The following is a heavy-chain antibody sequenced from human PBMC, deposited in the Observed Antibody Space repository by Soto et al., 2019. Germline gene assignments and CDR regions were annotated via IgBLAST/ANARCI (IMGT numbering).Heavy chain of an antibody. D-gene: IGHD4-17*01. J-gene: IGHJ3*02. CDR3: ARALSGGDYTEYAFDI. V-gene: IGHV3-74*01. Sequence: GGSPRLSCAASGFTFSSYWMHWVRQAPGKGLVWVSRINSDGSSTSYADSVKGRFTISRDNAKNKLYLQMNSLRAEDTAVYYCARALSGGDYTEYAFDIWGQGTMVTVSS. CDR1: GFTFSSYW. CDR2: INSDGSST.